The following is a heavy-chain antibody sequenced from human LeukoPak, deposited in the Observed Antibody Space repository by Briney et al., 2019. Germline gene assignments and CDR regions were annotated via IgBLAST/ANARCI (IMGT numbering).Heavy chain of an antibody. CDR1: GYTFTSYA. D-gene: IGHD1-26*01. Sequence: ASVKVSCKASGYTFTSYAMHWVRQAPGQRLEWMGWINAGNGNTKYSQKFQGRVTITRDTSASTAYMELSSLRSEDTAVYYCAREQPVVGAELLGHHDAFDIWGQGTMVTVSS. V-gene: IGHV1-3*01. CDR3: AREQPVVGAELLGHHDAFDI. CDR2: INAGNGNT. J-gene: IGHJ3*02.